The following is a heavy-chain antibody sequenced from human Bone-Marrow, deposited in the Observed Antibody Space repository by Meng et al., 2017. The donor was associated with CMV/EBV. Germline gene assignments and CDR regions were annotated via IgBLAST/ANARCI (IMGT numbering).Heavy chain of an antibody. CDR2: ISSSSYI. Sequence: GGSLRLSCAASGFTFSSYSMNWVRQAPGKGLEWVSSISSSSYIYYADSVKGRFTISRDNAKNSLYLQMNSLRAEDTAVYYCARDPSGNSFDYWGQGTLVTVSS. CDR1: GFTFSSYS. J-gene: IGHJ4*02. V-gene: IGHV3-21*01. D-gene: IGHD2-15*01. CDR3: ARDPSGNSFDY.